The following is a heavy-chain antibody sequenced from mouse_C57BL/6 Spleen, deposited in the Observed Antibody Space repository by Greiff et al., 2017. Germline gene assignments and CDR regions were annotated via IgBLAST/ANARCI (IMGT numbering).Heavy chain of an antibody. CDR2: INPNNGGT. V-gene: IGHV1-18*01. CDR1: GYTFTDYN. J-gene: IGHJ3*01. D-gene: IGHD2-4*01. Sequence: EVQLQQSGPELVKPGASVKIPCKASGYTFTDYNMDWVKQSHGKSLAWIGDINPNNGGTIYNQKFKGKATLTVDKSSSTAYMELRSLTSEDTAVYYCARSYYDYLQFAYWGQGTLVTVSA. CDR3: ARSYYDYLQFAY.